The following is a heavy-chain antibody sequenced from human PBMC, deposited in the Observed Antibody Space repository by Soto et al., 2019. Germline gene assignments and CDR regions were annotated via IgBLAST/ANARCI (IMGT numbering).Heavy chain of an antibody. CDR2: INAGNGNT. Sequence: ASVKVSCKASGYTFTSYAMHWVRQAPGQRLEWMGWINAGNGNTKYSQKFQGRVTITRDTSASTAYMELSSLRSEDTAVYYCARDRSSGWFGDCFDYWGQGTLVTVSS. J-gene: IGHJ4*02. CDR1: GYTFTSYA. D-gene: IGHD6-19*01. V-gene: IGHV1-3*01. CDR3: ARDRSSGWFGDCFDY.